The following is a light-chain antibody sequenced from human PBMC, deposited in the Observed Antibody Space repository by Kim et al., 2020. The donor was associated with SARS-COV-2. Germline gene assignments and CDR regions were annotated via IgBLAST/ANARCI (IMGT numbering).Light chain of an antibody. J-gene: IGLJ3*02. Sequence: QPVLTQPPSASGTPGQRVTISCSGSTSSIGSNTVNWYQQLPGTAPKLLMYSNNKRPSGIPDRFSGSKSGTSASLAISGLRSEDEADYYCATWDDSLNGHVFGGGTKVTVL. CDR2: SNN. V-gene: IGLV1-44*01. CDR1: TSSIGSNT. CDR3: ATWDDSLNGHV.